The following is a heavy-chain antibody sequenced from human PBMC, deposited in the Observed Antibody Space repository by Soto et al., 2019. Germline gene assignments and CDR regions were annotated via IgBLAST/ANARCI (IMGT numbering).Heavy chain of an antibody. CDR3: ARRCNMIEAFDI. J-gene: IGHJ3*02. CDR2: IYYSGST. V-gene: IGHV4-30-4*01. D-gene: IGHD3-22*01. Sequence: PSAILSLACTVSGGSISSSSYYWGWIRQPPGEGLEWIGCIYYSGSTYYNPSLKSRVKISVDTSKNQFSLKLSSVTAADTAVYYCARRCNMIEAFDIWGQGTMVTVSS. CDR1: GGSISSSSYY.